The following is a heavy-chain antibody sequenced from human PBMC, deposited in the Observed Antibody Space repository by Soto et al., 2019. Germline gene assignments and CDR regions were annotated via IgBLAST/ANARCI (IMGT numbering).Heavy chain of an antibody. CDR1: GFTFSHYT. CDR3: ARAGAVTTTLTIHYFFDF. J-gene: IGHJ4*02. V-gene: IGHV3-64*07. Sequence: DVQLVESGGGLVQPGGSLRLSCAVSGFTFSHYTMHWFRQAPGKRLEYVSAISSDGGTTYYADSVKGRFSISRDNSKNTLYLQMGSLRSEDMGLYYCARAGAVTTTLTIHYFFDFWGQGTLVTVSS. D-gene: IGHD4-17*01. CDR2: ISSDGGTT.